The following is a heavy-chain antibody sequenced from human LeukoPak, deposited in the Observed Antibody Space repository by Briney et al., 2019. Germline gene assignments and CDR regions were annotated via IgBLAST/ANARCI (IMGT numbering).Heavy chain of an antibody. CDR2: ISSSSSTI. Sequence: PGGSLRLSCAASGFTFSSYSMNWVRQAPGKGLEWVSYISSSSSTIYYADSVKGRFTISRDNAKNSLYLQMNSLRAEDTAVYYCARTGNRAFDIWGQGTMVTVSS. V-gene: IGHV3-48*01. J-gene: IGHJ3*02. D-gene: IGHD1-1*01. CDR3: ARTGNRAFDI. CDR1: GFTFSSYS.